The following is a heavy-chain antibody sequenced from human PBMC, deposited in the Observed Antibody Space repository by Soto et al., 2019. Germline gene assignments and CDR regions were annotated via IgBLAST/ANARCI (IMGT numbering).Heavy chain of an antibody. Sequence: GGSLRLSCAASGFTFSSYGMHWVRQAPGKGLEWVAVIWYDGSNKYYADSVKGRFTISRDNSKNTLYLQMNSLRAEDTAVYYCARDCDYSGSGSYFDCVFDYWGQGTLVTVSS. CDR3: ARDCDYSGSGSYFDCVFDY. CDR2: IWYDGSNK. D-gene: IGHD3-10*01. J-gene: IGHJ4*02. CDR1: GFTFSSYG. V-gene: IGHV3-33*01.